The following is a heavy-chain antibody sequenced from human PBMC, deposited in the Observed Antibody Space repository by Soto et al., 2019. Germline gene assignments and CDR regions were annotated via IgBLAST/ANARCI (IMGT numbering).Heavy chain of an antibody. CDR2: ISYDGTNK. CDR3: ARDPKTTGGQHWAFNYFDS. V-gene: IGHV3-30-3*01. Sequence: QVQLVESGGGVVQPGRSLRLSCAASGFSFSISPMHWVRQAPGKGPEWVSLISYDGTNKFYADTVKGRFTISRDNSKSTLYLHVDSLRPADAAVYYCARDPKTTGGQHWAFNYFDSWGQGTLVNVSA. CDR1: GFSFSISP. D-gene: IGHD2-8*02. J-gene: IGHJ4*02.